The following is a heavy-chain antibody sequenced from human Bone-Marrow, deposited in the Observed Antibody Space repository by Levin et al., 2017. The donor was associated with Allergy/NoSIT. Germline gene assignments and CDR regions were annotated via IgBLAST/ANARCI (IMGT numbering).Heavy chain of an antibody. CDR1: GFSITTYGVG. CDR2: IYWNDDK. J-gene: IGHJ4*02. V-gene: IGHV2-5*01. D-gene: IGHD3-22*01. Sequence: QTLSLTCTFSGFSITTYGVGVGWIRQSPGKALEWLALIYWNDDKRYSPSLESRVTITKDTSKNQVFLTMTNMDPVDTGTYYCAHSRDFYDSSGTDPFDYWGQGTLVTVSS. CDR3: AHSRDFYDSSGTDPFDY.